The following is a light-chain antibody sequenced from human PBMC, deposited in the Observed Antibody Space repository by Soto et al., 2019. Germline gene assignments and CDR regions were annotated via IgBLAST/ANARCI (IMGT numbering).Light chain of an antibody. V-gene: IGKV3-15*01. J-gene: IGKJ1*01. CDR2: GSS. CDR1: QSVGSN. Sequence: EILLTQSPATLPVSPGERATLSCRASQSVGSNLAWSQQKPGQAPRLLIYGSSTRATGVPARFSGSGSGADFTLTISNLQSEDFAVYYCQQRSNWPWTFGQGTKVDIK. CDR3: QQRSNWPWT.